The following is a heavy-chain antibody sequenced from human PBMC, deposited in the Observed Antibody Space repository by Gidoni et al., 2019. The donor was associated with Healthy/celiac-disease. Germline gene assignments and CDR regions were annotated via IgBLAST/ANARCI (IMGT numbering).Heavy chain of an antibody. J-gene: IGHJ4*02. D-gene: IGHD6-13*01. CDR1: GFTFSSYA. CDR2: ISGSGGST. CDR3: AKARAPYSSSWYWDY. V-gene: IGHV3-23*01. Sequence: EVQLLESGGGLVQPGGSLRLSCAASGFTFSSYAMSWVRQAPGKGLEWVSAISGSGGSTYHADSVKGRFTISRDNSKNTLYLQMNSLRAEDTAVYYCAKARAPYSSSWYWDYWGQGTLVTVSS.